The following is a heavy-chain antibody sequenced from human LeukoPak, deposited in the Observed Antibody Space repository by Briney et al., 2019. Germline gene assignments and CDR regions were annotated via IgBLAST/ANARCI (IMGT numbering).Heavy chain of an antibody. D-gene: IGHD3-3*01. CDR1: GFTFSSYA. CDR3: ARAPRSFWSGYYFEGAFDI. Sequence: PGRSLRLSCAASGFTFSSYAMHWVRQAPGKGLEWVAVISYDGSNKYYADSVKGRFTISRDNSKNTLYLQMNSLRAEDTAVYYCARAPRSFWSGYYFEGAFDIWGQGTMVTVSS. CDR2: ISYDGSNK. J-gene: IGHJ3*02. V-gene: IGHV3-30-3*01.